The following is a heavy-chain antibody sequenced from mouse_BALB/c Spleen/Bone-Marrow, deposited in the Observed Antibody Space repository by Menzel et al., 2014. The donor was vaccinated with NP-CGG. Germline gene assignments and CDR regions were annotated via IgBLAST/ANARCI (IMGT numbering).Heavy chain of an antibody. CDR2: IYPGNSDT. D-gene: IGHD3-1*01. CDR1: GYTFSNYW. J-gene: IGHJ2*01. Sequence: VQLKQSGTVLARPGAAVKMSCKASGYTFSNYWMHWVKQRPGQGLERIGTIYPGNSDTTYNQKFKGKAKLTAVTSTSTAYMELSSLTNEDSAVYYCTTLARSDFDYWGQGTTLTVSS. V-gene: IGHV1-5*01. CDR3: TTLARSDFDY.